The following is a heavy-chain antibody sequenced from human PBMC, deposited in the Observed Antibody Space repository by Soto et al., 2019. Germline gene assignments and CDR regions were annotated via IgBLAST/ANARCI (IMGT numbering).Heavy chain of an antibody. V-gene: IGHV4-34*01. CDR1: GGSFSGYY. D-gene: IGHD6-19*01. J-gene: IGHJ4*02. CDR2: INYSGST. Sequence: SETLSLTCAVYGGSFSGYYWSWIRQPPGKGLEWIGEINYSGSTNYNPSLKSRVTISVDTSKNQFSLKLSSVTAADTAVYYCARLSLAVAGLDYWGQGTLVTVSS. CDR3: ARLSLAVAGLDY.